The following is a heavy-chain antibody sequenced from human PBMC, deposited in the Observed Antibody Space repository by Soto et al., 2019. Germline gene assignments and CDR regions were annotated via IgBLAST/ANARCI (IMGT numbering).Heavy chain of an antibody. J-gene: IGHJ4*02. V-gene: IGHV4-34*01. Sequence: QVQLQQWGAGLLKPSETLSLTCAVYGGSFSGYYWSWIRQPPGKGLEWIGEINHSGSTNYNPSLKSRVTISVDTSKNQFSLKLSSVTAADTAVYYCARTSLAGASDYWGQGTLVTVSS. D-gene: IGHD3-10*01. CDR3: ARTSLAGASDY. CDR2: INHSGST. CDR1: GGSFSGYY.